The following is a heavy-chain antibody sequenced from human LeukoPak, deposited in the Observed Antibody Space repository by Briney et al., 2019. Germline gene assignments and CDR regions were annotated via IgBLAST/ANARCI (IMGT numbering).Heavy chain of an antibody. J-gene: IGHJ4*02. D-gene: IGHD3-22*01. CDR1: GFTFSSYA. V-gene: IGHV3-33*08. CDR2: IWYDGSNK. CDR3: ARDAGYYDSSGYYYY. Sequence: PGGSLRLSCAVSGFTFSSYAVHWVRQAPGKGLEWVAVIWYDGSNKYYADSVKGRFTISRDNSKNTLYLQMNSLRAEDTAVYYCARDAGYYDSSGYYYYWGQGTLVTVSS.